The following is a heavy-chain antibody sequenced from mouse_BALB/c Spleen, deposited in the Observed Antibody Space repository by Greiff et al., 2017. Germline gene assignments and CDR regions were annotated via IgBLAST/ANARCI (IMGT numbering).Heavy chain of an antibody. V-gene: IGHV1-4*01. J-gene: IGHJ3*01. Sequence: QVQLQQSGAELARPGASVKMSCKASGYTFTSYTMHWVNQRPGQGLEWIGYINPSSGYTNYNQKFTDKATLTADKSSSTAYMQLSSLTSEDSAVYYCARWVITGAWFAYWGQGTLVTVSA. D-gene: IGHD2-4*01. CDR1: GYTFTSYT. CDR2: INPSSGYT. CDR3: ARWVITGAWFAY.